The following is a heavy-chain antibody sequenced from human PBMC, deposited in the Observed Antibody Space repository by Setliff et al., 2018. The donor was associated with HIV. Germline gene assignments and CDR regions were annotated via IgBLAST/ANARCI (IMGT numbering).Heavy chain of an antibody. CDR1: GYTFSNYG. CDR2: INAGNGDT. J-gene: IGHJ6*02. V-gene: IGHV1-18*01. D-gene: IGHD3-10*01. Sequence: ASVKVSCKASGYTFSNYGISWVRQAPGQGLEWMGWINAGNGDTNYAQKFQGRVTMTTDTSTSTAYMELSSLTSEDTAVYYCARGKGVGGVIITGGLDVWGQGTTVTVSS. CDR3: ARGKGVGGVIITGGLDV.